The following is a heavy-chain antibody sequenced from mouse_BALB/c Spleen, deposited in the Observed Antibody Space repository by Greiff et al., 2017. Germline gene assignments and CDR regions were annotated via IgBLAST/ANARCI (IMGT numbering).Heavy chain of an antibody. J-gene: IGHJ3*01. CDR1: GFAFSSYD. V-gene: IGHV5-12-1*01. CDR3: ARQGGYVKDAWFAY. Sequence: EVQLVESGGGLVKPGGSLKLSCAASGFAFSSYDMSWVRQTPEKRLEWVAYISSGGGSTYYPDTVKGRFTISRDNAKNTLYLQMSSLKSEDTAMYYCARQGGYVKDAWFAYWGQGTLVTVSA. CDR2: ISSGGGST. D-gene: IGHD3-1*01.